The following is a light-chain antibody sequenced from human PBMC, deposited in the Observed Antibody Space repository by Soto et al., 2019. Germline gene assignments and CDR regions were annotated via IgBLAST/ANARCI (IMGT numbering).Light chain of an antibody. CDR3: NSYAGSNIYV. CDR1: SSDVGGYNF. Sequence: QSALTQPPSASGSPGQSVTISCTETSSDVGGYNFVSWYQHHPGKAPKLIIYEVSKRPSGVPNRFSGSKSGNTASLTVSGLQAEDEADYYCNSYAGSNIYVFGSGTKVTVL. V-gene: IGLV2-8*01. J-gene: IGLJ1*01. CDR2: EVS.